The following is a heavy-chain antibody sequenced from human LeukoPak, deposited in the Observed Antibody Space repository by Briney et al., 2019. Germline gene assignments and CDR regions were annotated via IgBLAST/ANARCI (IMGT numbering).Heavy chain of an antibody. CDR3: TRETESRGIVSSTEFDY. CDR2: IRSKAYGGTT. D-gene: IGHD2/OR15-2a*01. CDR1: GFTFGDYA. V-gene: IGHV3-49*04. Sequence: PGGSLRLSCTASGFTFGDYAMSWVRQAPGKGLEWVGFIRSKAYGGTTEYAASVKGRFTVSRDDSKSIAYLQMNSLKTEDTAVYYCTRETESRGIVSSTEFDYWGQGTLVTVSS. J-gene: IGHJ4*02.